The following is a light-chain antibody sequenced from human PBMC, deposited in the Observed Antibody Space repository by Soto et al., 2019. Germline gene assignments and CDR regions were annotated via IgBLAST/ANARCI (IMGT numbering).Light chain of an antibody. CDR1: QSVSSTY. J-gene: IGKJ1*01. CDR3: QQYGSPMWT. CDR2: ATS. Sequence: EIVLTQSPGTLSLSPGERATLSCRASQSVSSTYSAWYQQKPGQAPRLLIYATSSRATGIPDRFSGSGSGTDFTLTISRLEPEDFAVYYCQQYGSPMWTFGQGTKVDIK. V-gene: IGKV3-20*01.